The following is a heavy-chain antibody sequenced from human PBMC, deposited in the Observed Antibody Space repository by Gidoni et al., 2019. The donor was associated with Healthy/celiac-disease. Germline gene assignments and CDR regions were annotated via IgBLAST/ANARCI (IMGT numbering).Heavy chain of an antibody. CDR3: AKDNLLLGGKRRFDP. V-gene: IGHV3-23*01. D-gene: IGHD3-10*01. J-gene: IGHJ5*02. CDR2: ISGSGGST. Sequence: EVQLLESGGGLVQPGGSLRLSCAASGFTFSRYAMSWVRQAPGKGLEWVSAISGSGGSTYYADSVKGRFTISRDNSKNTLYLQMNSLRAEDTAVYYCAKDNLLLGGKRRFDPWGQGTLVTVSS. CDR1: GFTFSRYA.